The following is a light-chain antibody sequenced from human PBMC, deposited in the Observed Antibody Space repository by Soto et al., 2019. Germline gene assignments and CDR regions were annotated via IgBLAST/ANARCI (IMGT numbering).Light chain of an antibody. J-gene: IGKJ1*01. Sequence: EIVLTQSPGPLSLSPGERATLSCRASQSVSNSNLAWYQQKPGKAPRRLIYGASSRATGIPDRFSGSGSGTDFTLTISRLEPEDFAVYYCQQYGNSPWTFGQGTQVEIK. CDR3: QQYGNSPWT. CDR2: GAS. CDR1: QSVSNSN. V-gene: IGKV3-20*01.